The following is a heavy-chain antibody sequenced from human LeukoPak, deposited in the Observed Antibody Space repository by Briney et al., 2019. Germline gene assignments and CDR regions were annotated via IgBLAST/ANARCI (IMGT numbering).Heavy chain of an antibody. CDR3: ARETSVVTAIDY. D-gene: IGHD2-21*02. CDR2: IYYSGST. V-gene: IGHV4-59*01. Sequence: PSETLSLTCTVSGGSITSYFWSWVRQPPGKGLEWIGYIYYSGSTNYNPSLKSRVTISLDTSKNQFSLKLSSVTAADTAVYYCARETSVVTAIDYWGQGTLVTVSS. CDR1: GGSITSYF. J-gene: IGHJ4*02.